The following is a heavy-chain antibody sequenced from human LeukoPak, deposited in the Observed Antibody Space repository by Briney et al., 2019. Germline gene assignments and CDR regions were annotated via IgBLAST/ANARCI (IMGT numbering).Heavy chain of an antibody. D-gene: IGHD3-9*01. Sequence: GESLKISCQGSGYRFTSYWIGWVRQLPGKGLEWMGIIYPGDSDTRYSPSFQGQVTISADKSISTAYLQWSSLKASDTAMYYCATYYDILTGPPDAFDIWGQGTMVTVSS. CDR2: IYPGDSDT. CDR1: GYRFTSYW. CDR3: ATYYDILTGPPDAFDI. V-gene: IGHV5-51*01. J-gene: IGHJ3*02.